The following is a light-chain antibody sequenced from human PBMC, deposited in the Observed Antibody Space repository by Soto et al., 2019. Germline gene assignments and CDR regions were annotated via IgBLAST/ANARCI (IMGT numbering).Light chain of an antibody. V-gene: IGKV1-5*01. Sequence: DIQMTQSPSTLSASVGDRVTITCRASRSISNWLAWYQQRPGIAPKLLIFDASILQSGVPSRFSGSGSGTEFTLSISRLQTDDFATYYCQQYGSFSPITFGGGTKLDIK. J-gene: IGKJ4*01. CDR1: RSISNW. CDR2: DAS. CDR3: QQYGSFSPIT.